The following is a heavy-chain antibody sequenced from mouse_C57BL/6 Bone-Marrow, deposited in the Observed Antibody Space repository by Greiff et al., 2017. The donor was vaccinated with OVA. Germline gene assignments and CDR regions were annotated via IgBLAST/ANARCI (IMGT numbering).Heavy chain of an antibody. V-gene: IGHV5-6*02. J-gene: IGHJ1*03. CDR3: ARRPPLFLRYWYFDV. Sequence: EVKLMESGGDLVKPGGSLKLSCAASGFTFSSYGMSWVRQTPDKRLEWVATISSGGSYTYYPDSVKGRFTISRDNAKNTLYLQMSSLKSEDTAMYYCARRPPLFLRYWYFDVWGTGTTVTVSS. CDR1: GFTFSSYG. D-gene: IGHD1-1*01. CDR2: ISSGGSYT.